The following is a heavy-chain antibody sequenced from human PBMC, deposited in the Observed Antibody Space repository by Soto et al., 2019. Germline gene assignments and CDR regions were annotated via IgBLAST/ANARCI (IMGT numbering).Heavy chain of an antibody. V-gene: IGHV3-21*01. Sequence: EVQLVESGGGLVKPGGSLRLSCAASGFTFSSYSMNWVRQAPGKGLEWVSSISSSSSYIYYADSVKGRFTISRDNAKNSLYLQMNSLRAVDTAVYYCARDRGPPATVTRGWAFHIWGQGTMVTVSS. D-gene: IGHD4-17*01. CDR2: ISSSSSYI. CDR1: GFTFSSYS. J-gene: IGHJ3*02. CDR3: ARDRGPPATVTRGWAFHI.